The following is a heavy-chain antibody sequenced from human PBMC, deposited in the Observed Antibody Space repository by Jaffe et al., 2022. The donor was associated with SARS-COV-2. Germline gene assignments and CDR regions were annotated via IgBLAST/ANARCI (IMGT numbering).Heavy chain of an antibody. CDR1: GGSISSSSYY. CDR3: VKVVAATRRLDY. J-gene: IGHJ4*02. V-gene: IGHV4-39*01. D-gene: IGHD2-15*01. CDR2: IYYSGST. Sequence: QLQLQESGPGLVKPSETLSLTCTVSGGSISSSSYYWGWIRQPPGKGLEWIGSIYYSGSTYYNPSLKSRVTISVDTSKNQFSLKLSSVTAADTAVYYCVKVVAATRRLDYWGQGTLVTVSS.